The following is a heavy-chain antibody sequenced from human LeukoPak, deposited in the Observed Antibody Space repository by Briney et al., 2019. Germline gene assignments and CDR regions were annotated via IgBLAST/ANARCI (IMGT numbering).Heavy chain of an antibody. D-gene: IGHD2-2*01. CDR3: ARAHQGWFDP. CDR2: INHVGST. J-gene: IGHJ5*02. CDR1: GGSFSGYS. Sequence: SDTLSLTCVVSGGSFSGYSWSWFRQPPGKGLEWIGEINHVGSTDYNPSLKSRVTISVDRSKNQFSLKLSSVTAADTAVYYCARAHQGWFDPWGQGTLVTVSS. V-gene: IGHV4-34*01.